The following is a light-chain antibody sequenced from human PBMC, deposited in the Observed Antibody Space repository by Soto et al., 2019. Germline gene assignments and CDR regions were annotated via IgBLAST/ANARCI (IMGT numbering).Light chain of an antibody. J-gene: IGLJ1*01. CDR3: AKWDDSLRVYV. Sequence: QSAPPQPPSASGTPGQRVTISCSTSNSRSGSNYVYWYQQLPGTAPKLLIYRNDQRPSGVPDRLSGSKSGTSASLAISGLRPEDEADYYCAKWDDSLRVYVFGTGTKVTVL. V-gene: IGLV1-47*01. CDR1: NSRSGSNY. CDR2: RND.